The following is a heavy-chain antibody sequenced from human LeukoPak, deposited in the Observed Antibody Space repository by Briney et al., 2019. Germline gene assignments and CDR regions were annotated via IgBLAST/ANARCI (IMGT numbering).Heavy chain of an antibody. CDR2: INSDGNTT. V-gene: IGHV3-74*01. D-gene: IGHD4/OR15-4a*01. Sequence: QSGGSLRLSCAASGFTFSSFRMHWVRQAPGKGPVWISLINSDGNTTTYADSVKGRFTISRDNAKNTLYLQMNSLRAEDTAVYYCARTHYGGAYGDYWGQGTLVTVSS. J-gene: IGHJ4*02. CDR1: GFTFSSFR. CDR3: ARTHYGGAYGDY.